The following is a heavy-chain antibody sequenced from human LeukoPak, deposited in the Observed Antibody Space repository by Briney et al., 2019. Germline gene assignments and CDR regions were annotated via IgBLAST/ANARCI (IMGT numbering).Heavy chain of an antibody. CDR3: TTDHRDSGYDEYYFDY. Sequence: GGSLRLSCAASGFTFISYAIHWVRQAPGKGLEWVGRIKSKTDGGTTDYAAPVKGRFTISRDDSKNTLYLQMNSLKTEDTAVYYCTTDHRDSGYDEYYFDYWGQGTLVTVSS. CDR2: IKSKTDGGTT. D-gene: IGHD5-12*01. J-gene: IGHJ4*02. CDR1: GFTFISYA. V-gene: IGHV3-15*01.